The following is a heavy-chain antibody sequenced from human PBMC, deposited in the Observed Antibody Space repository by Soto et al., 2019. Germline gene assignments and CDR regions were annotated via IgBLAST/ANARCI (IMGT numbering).Heavy chain of an antibody. CDR3: AHPRGYGVFDAYDV. Sequence: GGSLRLSCVASGFTFSTYAMSWVRQAPGKGLEWVSALSPSGGETYYADSVKGRFTISRDNSMNALYLQMNSLRVEDTAVYYCAHPRGYGVFDAYDVWGQGTMVTVSS. CDR2: LSPSGGET. J-gene: IGHJ3*01. V-gene: IGHV3-23*01. CDR1: GFTFSTYA. D-gene: IGHD4-17*01.